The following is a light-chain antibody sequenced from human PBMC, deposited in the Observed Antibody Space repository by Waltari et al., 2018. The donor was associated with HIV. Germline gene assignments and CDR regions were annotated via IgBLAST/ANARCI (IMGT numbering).Light chain of an antibody. J-gene: IGKJ1*01. CDR2: GTS. CDR1: QCVSSTY. CDR3: QQFGSPPWT. Sequence: EIVLTQSPGTLSLSPGERATLSCMASQCVSSTYLAWYHQQPGQAPRLLICGTSSRATGIPDRFSGSGSGTDFTLTITRLEPEDFGVYYCQQFGSPPWTFGQGTKVEIK. V-gene: IGKV3-20*01.